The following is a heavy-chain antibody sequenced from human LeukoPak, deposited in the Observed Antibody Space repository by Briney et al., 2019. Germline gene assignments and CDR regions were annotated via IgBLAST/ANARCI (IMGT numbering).Heavy chain of an antibody. V-gene: IGHV3-11*06. J-gene: IGHJ4*02. CDR1: GFTFSDYY. CDR3: ARVSAAAGTPFDH. Sequence: PGGSLRLSCAASGFTFSDYYMSWIRQAPGKGLEWVSYISSSSSYTNYADAVKGRFTISRDNAKNSLYLQMNSLGAEDTAVYNCARVSAAAGTPFDHWGQGTLVTVSS. CDR2: ISSSSSYT. D-gene: IGHD6-13*01.